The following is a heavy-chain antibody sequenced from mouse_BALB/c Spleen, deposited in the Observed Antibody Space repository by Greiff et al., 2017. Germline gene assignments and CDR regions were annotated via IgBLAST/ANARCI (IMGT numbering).Heavy chain of an antibody. CDR1: GFNFKDYY. CDR3: ARGGLRRGFAY. V-gene: IGHV14-1*02. Sequence: EVQLQQSGAELVRPGALVKLSCKASGFNFKDYYMHWVKQRPEQGLEWIGWIDPENGNTIYDPKFQGKASITADTSSNTAYLQLSSLTSEDTAVYYCARGGLRRGFAYWGQGTLVTVSA. CDR2: IDPENGNT. J-gene: IGHJ3*01. D-gene: IGHD2-4*01.